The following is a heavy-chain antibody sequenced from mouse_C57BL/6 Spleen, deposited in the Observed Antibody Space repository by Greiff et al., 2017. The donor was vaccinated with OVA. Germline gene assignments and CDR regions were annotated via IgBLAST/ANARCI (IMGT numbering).Heavy chain of an antibody. V-gene: IGHV1-19*01. CDR3: ARGGGVRPYYFDY. CDR2: INPYNGGT. J-gene: IGHJ2*01. Sequence: VQLQQSGPVLVKPGASVKMSCKASGYTFTDYYMNWVKQSHGKSLEWIGVINPYNGGTSYNQKFKGKATLTVDKSSSTAYMELNSLTSEDSAVYYCARGGGVRPYYFDYWGQGTTLTVSS. CDR1: GYTFTDYY.